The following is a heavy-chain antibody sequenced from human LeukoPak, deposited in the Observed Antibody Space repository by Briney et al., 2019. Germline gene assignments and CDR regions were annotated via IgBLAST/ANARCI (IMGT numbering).Heavy chain of an antibody. V-gene: IGHV3-21*01. CDR2: ISSSSRYI. CDR3: ARGPYDSSGYYFDY. CDR1: GCTFSSYS. D-gene: IGHD3-22*01. J-gene: IGHJ4*02. Sequence: GGSLRLSCAASGCTFSSYSMSWVRQAPGKGLEWVSSISSSSRYIYYADSVKGRFTISRDNAKNPLYLQMNSLRAEDTAVYYCARGPYDSSGYYFDYWGQGTLSPSPQ.